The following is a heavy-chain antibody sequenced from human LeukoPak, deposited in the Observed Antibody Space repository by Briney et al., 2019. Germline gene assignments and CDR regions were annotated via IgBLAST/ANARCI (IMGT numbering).Heavy chain of an antibody. Sequence: SETLSLTCTVSGGSISGYYWSWIRQPPGKGLEWIGYIYYSGSTNYNPSLKSRVTISVDTSKNQFSLKLSSVTAADTAVYYCARLYCSGGSCRNNWFDPWGQGTLVTVSS. CDR3: ARLYCSGGSCRNNWFDP. CDR2: IYYSGST. V-gene: IGHV4-59*01. CDR1: GGSISGYY. J-gene: IGHJ5*02. D-gene: IGHD2-15*01.